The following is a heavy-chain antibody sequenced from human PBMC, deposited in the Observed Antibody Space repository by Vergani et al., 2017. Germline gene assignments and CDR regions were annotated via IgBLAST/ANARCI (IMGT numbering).Heavy chain of an antibody. CDR3: ARDGNIRCLEWLSMDV. J-gene: IGHJ6*02. V-gene: IGHV3-33*01. CDR2: IWYDGSNK. Sequence: QVQLVESGGGVVQPGRSLRLSCAASGFTFSSYGMHWVRQAPGKGLEWVAVIWYDGSNKYYADSVKGRFTISRDNSKSTLYLQMNSLRAEDTAVYYCARDGNIRCLEWLSMDVWGQGP. CDR1: GFTFSSYG. D-gene: IGHD3-3*01.